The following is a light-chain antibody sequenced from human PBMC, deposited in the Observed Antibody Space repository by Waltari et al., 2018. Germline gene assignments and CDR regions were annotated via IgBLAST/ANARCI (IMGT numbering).Light chain of an antibody. J-gene: IGKJ2*01. V-gene: IGKV3-11*01. CDR2: DAS. Sequence: EIVLTQSPATLSLSPGERAPLSCRASQSVGSYLAWYQQKPGQAPRLLIYDASSRATGVPARFSGSGSGTEFTLTISSLEPEDFAVFYCQQRNIWPNTFGQGTKLEIK. CDR3: QQRNIWPNT. CDR1: QSVGSY.